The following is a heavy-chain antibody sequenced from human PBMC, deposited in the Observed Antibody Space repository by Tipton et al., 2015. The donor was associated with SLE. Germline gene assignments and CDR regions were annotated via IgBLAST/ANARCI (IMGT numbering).Heavy chain of an antibody. CDR2: MQHDGNNE. J-gene: IGHJ4*02. CDR3: AKDFNWSLDY. D-gene: IGHD1-1*01. CDR1: GFSFNSHG. Sequence: RSLRLSCAASGFSFNSHGMHWVRQAPDKGLEWVAHMQHDGNNEWYADSVKGRFIISRDNSRNTLYLQMNSLRAEDTALYYCAKDFNWSLDYWGQGTLVTVSS. V-gene: IGHV3-30*19.